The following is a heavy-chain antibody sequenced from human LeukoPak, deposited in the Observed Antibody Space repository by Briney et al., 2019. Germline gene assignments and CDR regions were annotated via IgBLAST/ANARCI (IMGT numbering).Heavy chain of an antibody. Sequence: SETLSLTCTVSGGSISSYYWSWIRQPPGKRLEWIGHIYYSGSTNYNPSLKSRVTISVDTSKNQFSLKLSSVTAADTAVYYCASRSSIWSGYQDTLYYFDSWGQGTLVAVSS. CDR1: GGSISSYY. CDR3: ASRSSIWSGYQDTLYYFDS. V-gene: IGHV4-59*01. D-gene: IGHD3-3*01. J-gene: IGHJ4*02. CDR2: IYYSGST.